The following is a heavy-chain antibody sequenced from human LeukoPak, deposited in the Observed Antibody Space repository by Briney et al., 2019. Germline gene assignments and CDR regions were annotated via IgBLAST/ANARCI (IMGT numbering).Heavy chain of an antibody. D-gene: IGHD5-12*01. J-gene: IGHJ4*02. CDR3: ARGLATRVPSYDY. CDR2: IIPIFGTA. V-gene: IGHV1-69*13. Sequence: SVKVSCKASGGTFSSYAISWVRQAPGQGLEWMGGIIPIFGTANYAQKLQGRVTITADESTSTAYMELSSLRSEDTAVYYCARGLATRVPSYDYWGQGTLVTVSS. CDR1: GGTFSSYA.